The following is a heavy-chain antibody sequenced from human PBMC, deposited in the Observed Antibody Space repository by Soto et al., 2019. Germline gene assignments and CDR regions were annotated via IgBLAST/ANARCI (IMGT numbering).Heavy chain of an antibody. D-gene: IGHD5-18*01. CDR1: GFTFSSYA. CDR3: AKDLDSYGQPYYFDY. J-gene: IGHJ4*02. V-gene: IGHV3-23*01. Sequence: GGSLRLSCAASGFTFSSYAMSWVRQAPGKGLEWVSAISGSGGSTYYADSVKGRFTISRDNPKNTLYLQMNSLRAEDTAVYYCAKDLDSYGQPYYFDYWGQGTPVTVSS. CDR2: ISGSGGST.